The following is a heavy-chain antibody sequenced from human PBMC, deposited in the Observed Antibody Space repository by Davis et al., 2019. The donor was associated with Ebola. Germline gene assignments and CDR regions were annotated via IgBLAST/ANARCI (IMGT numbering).Heavy chain of an antibody. V-gene: IGHV4-61*05. D-gene: IGHD1-26*01. CDR1: GGSISSSSYY. Sequence: SETLSLTCTVPGGSISSSSYYWGWIRQPPGTGLEWIGYIYYSGSTNYNPSLKSRVTISVDTSKNQFSLKLSSVTAADTAVYYCASINSGSYTNAFDIWGQGTMVTVSS. CDR2: IYYSGST. J-gene: IGHJ3*02. CDR3: ASINSGSYTNAFDI.